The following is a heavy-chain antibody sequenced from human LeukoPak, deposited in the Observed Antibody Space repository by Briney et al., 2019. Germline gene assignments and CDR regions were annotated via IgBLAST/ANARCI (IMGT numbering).Heavy chain of an antibody. CDR2: ISSSSSYI. CDR3: ARGMRGDWFDP. J-gene: IGHJ5*02. Sequence: GGSLRLSCAASGFTFSSYSMNWVRQAPGKGLEWVSSISSSSSYIYYADSANGRFTISRDNAKTALYLQMNSRRAEDTAGYYWARGMRGDWFDPWGQGTLVTVSS. D-gene: IGHD3-16*01. V-gene: IGHV3-21*01. CDR1: GFTFSSYS.